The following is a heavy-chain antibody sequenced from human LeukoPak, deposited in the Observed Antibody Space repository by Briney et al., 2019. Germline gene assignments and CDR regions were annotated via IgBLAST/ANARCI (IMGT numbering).Heavy chain of an antibody. D-gene: IGHD6-13*01. J-gene: IGHJ3*02. Sequence: GGSLRLSCAASGFTFSSYSMNWVRQAPGKGLEWVSSISSSSYIYYADSVKGRFTISRDNAKNSLYLQMNSLRAEDTAVYYCASQKYSSSWSSDGAFDIWGQGTMVTVSS. CDR2: ISSSSYI. CDR1: GFTFSSYS. V-gene: IGHV3-21*01. CDR3: ASQKYSSSWSSDGAFDI.